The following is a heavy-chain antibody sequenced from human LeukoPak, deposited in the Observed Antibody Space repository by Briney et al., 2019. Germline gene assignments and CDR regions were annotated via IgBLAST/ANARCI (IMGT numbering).Heavy chain of an antibody. J-gene: IGHJ4*02. CDR3: TRGPGIAAAGLFDY. D-gene: IGHD6-13*01. Sequence: SETLSLTCAIYGGSFSGYYWSWIRQPPGKGLEWIGEINHSGSTNYNPSLKSRVTISVDTSKNQFSLKLSSVTAADTAVYYCTRGPGIAAAGLFDYWGQGTLVTVSS. CDR2: INHSGST. CDR1: GGSFSGYY. V-gene: IGHV4-34*01.